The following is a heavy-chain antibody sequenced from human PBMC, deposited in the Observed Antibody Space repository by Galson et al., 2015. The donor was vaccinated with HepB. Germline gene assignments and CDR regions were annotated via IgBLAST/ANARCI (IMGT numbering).Heavy chain of an antibody. CDR1: GFSLSTSGVG. J-gene: IGHJ5*02. D-gene: IGHD6-6*01. V-gene: IGHV2-5*01. CDR3: AHSFSSSSLRWFDP. Sequence: PALVKPTQTLTLTCTFSGFSLSTSGVGVGWIRQPPGKALEWLALIYWNDDKRYSPSLKSRLTITKDTSKSQVVLTMTNMDPVDTATYYCAHSFSSSSLRWFDPWGQGTLVTVSS. CDR2: IYWNDDK.